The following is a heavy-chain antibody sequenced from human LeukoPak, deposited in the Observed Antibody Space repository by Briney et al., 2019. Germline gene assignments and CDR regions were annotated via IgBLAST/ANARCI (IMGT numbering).Heavy chain of an antibody. J-gene: IGHJ6*03. CDR3: ARGFYDSSGYYQNSYYYYYMDV. D-gene: IGHD3-22*01. CDR1: GFTVSSNY. CDR2: IYSGGST. V-gene: IGHV3-53*01. Sequence: GGSLRLSCAASGFTVSSNYMSWVRQAPGKGLEWVSVIYSGGSTYYADSVKGRFTISRDNSKNTLYLQMNSLRAEDTAVYYCARGFYDSSGYYQNSYYYYYMDVWGKGTTVTISS.